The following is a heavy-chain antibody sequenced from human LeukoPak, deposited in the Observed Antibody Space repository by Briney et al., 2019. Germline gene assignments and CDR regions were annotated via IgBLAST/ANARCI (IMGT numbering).Heavy chain of an antibody. CDR2: INENSGLI. CDR3: AKVKETYYDFWSGYYNFDY. Sequence: PGGSLRLSCAASGFTLSSYTMNWVRQAPGKGLEWISYINENSGLIYYADSVKGRFTISRDNSKNTLYLQMNSLRAEDTAVYYCAKVKETYYDFWSGYYNFDYWGQGTLVTVSS. J-gene: IGHJ4*02. D-gene: IGHD3-3*01. CDR1: GFTLSSYT. V-gene: IGHV3-48*01.